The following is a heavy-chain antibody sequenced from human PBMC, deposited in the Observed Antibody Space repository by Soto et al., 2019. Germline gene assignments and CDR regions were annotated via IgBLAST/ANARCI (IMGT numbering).Heavy chain of an antibody. CDR2: IYYSGST. CDR1: GCSISPYF. V-gene: IGHV4-59*01. Sequence: SETLSLTCTVSGCSISPYFWIWIRRPPGKGLEWIGYIYYSGSTSYNPSLKSRVIISVDTSKNQFSLNLTSVTAADTAVYYCGRGAGSSSGDFWGQGTLVTVSS. D-gene: IGHD6-25*01. CDR3: GRGAGSSSGDF. J-gene: IGHJ4*02.